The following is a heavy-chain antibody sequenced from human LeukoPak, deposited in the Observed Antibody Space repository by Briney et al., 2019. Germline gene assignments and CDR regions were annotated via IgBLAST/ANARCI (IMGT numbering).Heavy chain of an antibody. CDR2: IKQDGSEK. Sequence: GGSLRLSCAASGFTFSSYEMSWVRQAPGKVLEWVANIKQDGSEKYYVDSVKGRFTISRDNAKNSLYLQMNSLRAEDTAVYYCAREKRYSYGYWHDAFDIWGQGTMVTVSS. V-gene: IGHV3-7*01. CDR1: GFTFSSYE. CDR3: AREKRYSYGYWHDAFDI. J-gene: IGHJ3*02. D-gene: IGHD5-18*01.